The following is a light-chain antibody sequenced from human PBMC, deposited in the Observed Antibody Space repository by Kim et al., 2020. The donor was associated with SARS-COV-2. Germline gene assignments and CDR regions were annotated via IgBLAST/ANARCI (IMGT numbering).Light chain of an antibody. Sequence: QSALTQPASVFGSPGQSITISCTGTSSDVGGYDYVSWYQQHPGKAPKVMIYDVSNRPSGVSNRFSGSKSGNTASLTISGLQAEDEADYYCSSYTSSSTLGVFGGGTQLTVL. V-gene: IGLV2-14*03. CDR1: SSDVGGYDY. CDR2: DVS. CDR3: SSYTSSSTLGV. J-gene: IGLJ2*01.